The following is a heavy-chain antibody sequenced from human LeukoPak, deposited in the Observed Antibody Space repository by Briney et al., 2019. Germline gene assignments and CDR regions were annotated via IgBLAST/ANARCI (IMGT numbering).Heavy chain of an antibody. J-gene: IGHJ6*04. Sequence: PGRYLRLSCAASGFTFSSYGMHWVRQAPGKGLKGVAVIWYDGSNKYYADSVKGRFTISRDNSKNTLYLQMNSLRAEDTAVYYCARDMGDIVVVPAAPHGMDVWGKGTTVTVSS. CDR3: ARDMGDIVVVPAAPHGMDV. V-gene: IGHV3-33*01. D-gene: IGHD2-2*01. CDR1: GFTFSSYG. CDR2: IWYDGSNK.